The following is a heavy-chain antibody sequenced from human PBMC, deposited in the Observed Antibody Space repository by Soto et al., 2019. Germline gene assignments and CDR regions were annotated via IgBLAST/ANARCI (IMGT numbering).Heavy chain of an antibody. J-gene: IGHJ6*03. CDR3: ARDGRGIAERYYYYYMDV. CDR1: GYTFTGYY. Sequence: ASVKVSCKASGYTFTGYYMHWVRQAPGQGLEWMGWINPNSGGTNYAQKFQGWVTMTRDTSISTAYMELSRLRSDDTAVYYCARDGRGIAERYYYYYMDVWGKGTTVTVSS. D-gene: IGHD6-13*01. CDR2: INPNSGGT. V-gene: IGHV1-2*04.